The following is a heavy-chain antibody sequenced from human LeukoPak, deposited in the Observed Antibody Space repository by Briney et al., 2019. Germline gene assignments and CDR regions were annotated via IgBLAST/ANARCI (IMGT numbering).Heavy chain of an antibody. Sequence: GGSLRLSCAASGFTFSSYAMSWVRQAPGKGLEWVSAISGSGGSTYYADSVKGRFTISRDNSKNTLYLQMNSLRAEDTAVYYCARDVGSGWTNRGAFDIWGQGTMVTVSS. J-gene: IGHJ3*02. V-gene: IGHV3-23*01. CDR3: ARDVGSGWTNRGAFDI. CDR2: ISGSGGST. CDR1: GFTFSSYA. D-gene: IGHD6-19*01.